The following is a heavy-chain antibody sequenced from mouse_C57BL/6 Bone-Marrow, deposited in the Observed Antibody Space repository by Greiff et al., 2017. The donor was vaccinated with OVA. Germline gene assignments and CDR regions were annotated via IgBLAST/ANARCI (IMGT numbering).Heavy chain of an antibody. D-gene: IGHD2-4*01. CDR1: GFTFSDFY. CDR2: SRNKANDYTT. Sequence: EVQVVESGGGLVQSGRSLRLSCATSGFTFSDFYMEWVRQAPGKGLEWIAASRNKANDYTTEYSASVKGRFIVSRDTSQSILYLQMNALRAEDTAIYYCARDAVYYEYDERDWYFDVWGTGTTVTVSS. J-gene: IGHJ1*03. V-gene: IGHV7-1*01. CDR3: ARDAVYYEYDERDWYFDV.